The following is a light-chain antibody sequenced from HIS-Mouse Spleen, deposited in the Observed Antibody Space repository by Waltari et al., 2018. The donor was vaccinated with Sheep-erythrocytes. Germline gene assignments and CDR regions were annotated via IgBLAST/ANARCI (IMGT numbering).Light chain of an antibody. V-gene: IGKV2-30*02. CDR3: MQGTHRPPYT. CDR1: QSLVHSDGNTY. Sequence: VVMTQSPLSLPVTLGQPASISCRSSQSLVHSDGNTYLKWFQQRQGQSPRRLIYKVSSRDSGIPDRFSGSGSGTDFTLKSSSVEAEDVGVYYCMQGTHRPPYTFGQGTKLEIK. J-gene: IGKJ2*01. CDR2: KVS.